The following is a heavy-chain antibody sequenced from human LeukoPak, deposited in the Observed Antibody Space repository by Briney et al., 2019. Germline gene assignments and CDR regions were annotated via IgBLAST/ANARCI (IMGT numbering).Heavy chain of an antibody. V-gene: IGHV3-48*04. D-gene: IGHD1-14*01. Sequence: PGGSLRLSCAASGFTFSSYSMNWVRQAPGKGLEWVSYISSSSSTIYYADSVKGRFTISRDNAKNSLYLQMTSLRAEDTAVYYCARRRGTHPSYFDYWGQGTLVTVSS. CDR2: ISSSSSTI. CDR1: GFTFSSYS. J-gene: IGHJ4*02. CDR3: ARRRGTHPSYFDY.